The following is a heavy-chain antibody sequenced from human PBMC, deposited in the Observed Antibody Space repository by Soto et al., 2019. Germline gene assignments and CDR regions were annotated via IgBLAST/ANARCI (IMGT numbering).Heavy chain of an antibody. Sequence: QVQLVQSGAEVKKPGASVKVSCKASGYTFTSYDINWVRQATGQGLEWMGWMNPNSGNTGYAQKFQGRVTMTRNTSRSTAYMELGSLRCEDTAVYYCARWDTAMVNAFDIWGQGTMVTVSS. V-gene: IGHV1-8*01. CDR2: MNPNSGNT. J-gene: IGHJ3*02. CDR3: ARWDTAMVNAFDI. D-gene: IGHD5-18*01. CDR1: GYTFTSYD.